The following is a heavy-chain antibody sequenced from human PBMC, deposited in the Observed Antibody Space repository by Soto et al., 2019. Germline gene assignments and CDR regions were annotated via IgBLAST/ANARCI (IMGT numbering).Heavy chain of an antibody. D-gene: IGHD3-22*01. CDR3: AADYYDTSGYYFAY. Sequence: QVQLVQSGAEVKKPGSSVKVSCKASGGTFSSYTITCVRQAPGQGLEWMGGIIPIFGTANYAQKFQGRVTITADESTSTAYMELSSLRSEDTAVYYCAADYYDTSGYYFAYWGQGTLVTVSS. CDR2: IIPIFGTA. CDR1: GGTFSSYT. J-gene: IGHJ4*02. V-gene: IGHV1-69*01.